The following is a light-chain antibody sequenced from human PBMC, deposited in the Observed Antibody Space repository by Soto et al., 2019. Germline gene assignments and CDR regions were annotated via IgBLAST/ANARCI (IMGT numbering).Light chain of an antibody. CDR3: QQRSNWHPIT. J-gene: IGKJ5*01. V-gene: IGKV3-11*01. CDR1: QSVSSY. CDR2: DAS. Sequence: EIVLTQSPATLSLSPGERATLSCRASQSVSSYLAWYQQKPGQATRLIIYDASNRATGIPARFSGSGSGTDFTLTISSLEPEDFAVYYCQQRSNWHPITFGQGTRLEIK.